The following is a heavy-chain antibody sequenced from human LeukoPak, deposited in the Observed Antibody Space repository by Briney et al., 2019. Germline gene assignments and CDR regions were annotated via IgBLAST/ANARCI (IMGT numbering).Heavy chain of an antibody. CDR2: INAGNGNT. J-gene: IGHJ4*02. CDR3: ARADTAMANFDY. D-gene: IGHD5-18*01. Sequence: ASVKVSCKASGYTFTGYYMHWVRQAPGQGLEWMGWINAGNGNTKYSQKFQGRVTITRDTSASTAYMELSSLRSEDTAVYYCARADTAMANFDYWGQGTPVTVSS. V-gene: IGHV1-3*01. CDR1: GYTFTGYY.